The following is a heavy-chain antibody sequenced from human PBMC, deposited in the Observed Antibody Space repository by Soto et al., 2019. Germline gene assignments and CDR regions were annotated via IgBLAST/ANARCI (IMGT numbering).Heavy chain of an antibody. D-gene: IGHD2-15*01. CDR3: AREGAVVAAIGHYYYGMDV. Sequence: GGSLRPSCAASGFNRSNFDMPWVRQAPGKGLEWVAVISYDGTKRYYPDSVKGRFTISRDNSKNTLYLQMNSLRPEDSAVYYCAREGAVVAAIGHYYYGMDVWGQGTAVTVSS. J-gene: IGHJ6*02. CDR2: ISYDGTKR. V-gene: IGHV3-30-3*01. CDR1: GFNRSNFD.